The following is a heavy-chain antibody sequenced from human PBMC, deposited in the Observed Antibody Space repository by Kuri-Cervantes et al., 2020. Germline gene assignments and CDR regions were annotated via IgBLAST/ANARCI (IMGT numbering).Heavy chain of an antibody. CDR1: GGTFSSYA. J-gene: IGHJ6*02. V-gene: IGHV1-69*13. D-gene: IGHD3-22*01. Sequence: SVKVSCKASGGTFSSYAISWVRQAPGQGLEWMGGIIPIFGTANYAQKFQGRVTITADESTSTAYMELSSLRSGDTAVYYFARGGGYYYASSGTGGMDVWSQGTTVTVSS. CDR3: ARGGGYYYASSGTGGMDV. CDR2: IIPIFGTA.